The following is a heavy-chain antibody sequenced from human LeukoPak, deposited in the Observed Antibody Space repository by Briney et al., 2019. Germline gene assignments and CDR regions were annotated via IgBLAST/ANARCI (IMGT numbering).Heavy chain of an antibody. CDR3: AKDSNRLASVYYDSSGYYYVGYAFDI. V-gene: IGHV3-30*18. Sequence: PGGSLRLSCAASGFTFSSYGMHWVRQAPGKGLEWVAVISYDGSNKYYADSVKGRFTISRDNSKNTLYLQMNSLRAEDTAVYYCAKDSNRLASVYYDSSGYYYVGYAFDIWGQGTMVTVSS. CDR1: GFTFSSYG. J-gene: IGHJ3*02. CDR2: ISYDGSNK. D-gene: IGHD3-22*01.